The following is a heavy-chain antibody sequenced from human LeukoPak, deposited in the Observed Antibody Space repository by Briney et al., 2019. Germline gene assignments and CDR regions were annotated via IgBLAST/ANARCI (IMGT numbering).Heavy chain of an antibody. CDR3: AKESNSSDNWYFDL. D-gene: IGHD2/OR15-2a*01. CDR1: GGSISSSSYN. V-gene: IGHV4-61*01. J-gene: IGHJ2*01. Sequence: SETLSLTCTVSGGSISSSSYNWNWIRQPPGKGLEWIGYMYNSGSTNNNPSLKSRVTISVDKSKNQFSLKLSSVTAADTAVYYCAKESNSSDNWYFDLWGRGTLVTVSS. CDR2: MYNSGST.